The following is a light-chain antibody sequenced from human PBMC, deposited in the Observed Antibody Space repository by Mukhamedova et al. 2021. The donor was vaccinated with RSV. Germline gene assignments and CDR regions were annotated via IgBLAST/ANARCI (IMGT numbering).Light chain of an antibody. CDR3: LQDYTYPYT. Sequence: WYQRRVHGKAPELLISGASNLQSGVPSRLSGSGSGTDFTLTISSLQPEDFVSYYCLQDYTYPYTFGQGTKLEI. V-gene: IGKV1-6*01. J-gene: IGKJ2*01. CDR2: GAS.